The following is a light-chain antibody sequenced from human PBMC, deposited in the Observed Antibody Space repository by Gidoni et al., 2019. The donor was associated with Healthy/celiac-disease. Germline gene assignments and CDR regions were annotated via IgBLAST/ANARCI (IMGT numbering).Light chain of an antibody. CDR1: QRVSSY. CDR3: QQRSNSFT. J-gene: IGKJ3*01. Sequence: EIVLTQSPATLSLSPGERATRSCRASQRVSSYLAWYQQNPGQAPRLLIYDASNRATGIPARFSGSGSGTDFTLTISSLEPEDFAVYYCQQRSNSFTFGPGTKVDIK. V-gene: IGKV3-11*01. CDR2: DAS.